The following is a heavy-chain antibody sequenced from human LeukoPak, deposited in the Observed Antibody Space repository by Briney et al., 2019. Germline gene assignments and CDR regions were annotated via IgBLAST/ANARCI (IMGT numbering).Heavy chain of an antibody. Sequence: GGSLRLSCAASGFTFSTYAMSWVRPAPRKGLEWVSTISGRCYYTSYADSVKGRFNISRDNSKNTLYLQLISLGAEDTAVYYCAKDTYGSGTYGYFDYWGQGTLVTVSS. J-gene: IGHJ4*02. CDR1: GFTFSTYA. CDR3: AKDTYGSGTYGYFDY. D-gene: IGHD3-10*01. CDR2: ISGRCYYT. V-gene: IGHV3-23*01.